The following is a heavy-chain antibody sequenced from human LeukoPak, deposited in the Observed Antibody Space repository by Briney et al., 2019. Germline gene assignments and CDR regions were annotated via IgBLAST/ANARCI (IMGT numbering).Heavy chain of an antibody. CDR1: GFTFSNYW. Sequence: GGSLRLSCAASGFTFSNYWMTWVRQAPGKGLEWVAHVKPDGSEKSYVDSVKGRFTISRDNAQNSLYLQVNSLRAEDTAVYYCAKSLTRIASPLDVWGQGTTVTVSS. J-gene: IGHJ6*02. V-gene: IGHV3-7*01. CDR3: AKSLTRIASPLDV. D-gene: IGHD5/OR15-5a*01. CDR2: VKPDGSEK.